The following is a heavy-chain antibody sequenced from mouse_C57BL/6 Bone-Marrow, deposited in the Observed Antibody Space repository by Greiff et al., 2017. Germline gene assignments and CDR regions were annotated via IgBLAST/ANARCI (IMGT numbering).Heavy chain of an antibody. V-gene: IGHV1-81*01. J-gene: IGHJ4*01. Sequence: VQLQESGAELARPGASVKLSCKASGYTFTSYGISWVKQRTGQGLEWIGEIYPRSGNTYYNEKFKGKATLTADKSSSTAYMGLRSLTSEDSAVYFCARQDIYYGNPYYAMDYWGQGTSVTVSS. CDR3: ARQDIYYGNPYYAMDY. CDR1: GYTFTSYG. CDR2: IYPRSGNT. D-gene: IGHD2-1*01.